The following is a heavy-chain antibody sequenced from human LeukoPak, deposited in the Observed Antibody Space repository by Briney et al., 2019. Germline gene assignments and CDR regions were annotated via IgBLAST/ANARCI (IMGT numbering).Heavy chain of an antibody. CDR3: ARADGGSRWPYYYYYGMDV. J-gene: IGHJ6*02. CDR1: GGSISSSNW. Sequence: TSGTLSLTCAVSGGSISSSNWWSWVRQPPGKGLEWIGEIYHSGSTNYNPSLKSRVTISVDTSKNQFSLKLSSVTAADTAVYYCARADGGSRWPYYYYYGMDVWGQGTTVTVSS. CDR2: IYHSGST. V-gene: IGHV4-4*02. D-gene: IGHD1-26*01.